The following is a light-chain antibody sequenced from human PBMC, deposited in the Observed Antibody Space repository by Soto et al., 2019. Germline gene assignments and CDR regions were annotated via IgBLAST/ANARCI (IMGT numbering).Light chain of an antibody. V-gene: IGKV3-20*01. J-gene: IGKJ1*01. CDR2: GAS. Sequence: SCRASQSVSSSYLAWYQQKPGQAPRLLIYGASSRATGIPDRFSGSGSGTDFTLTISRLEPEEFAVYYCQQYSSPPKTFGQGTKVDIK. CDR3: QQYSSPPKT. CDR1: QSVSSSY.